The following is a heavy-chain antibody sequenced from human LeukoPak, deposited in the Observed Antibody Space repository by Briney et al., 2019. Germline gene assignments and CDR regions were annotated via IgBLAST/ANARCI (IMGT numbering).Heavy chain of an antibody. Sequence: SETLSLTCTVSGGSISSYYWSWIRQPPGKGLEWIGYIYYSGSTNYNPSLKSRVTISVDTSKNQFSLKLSSVTAADTAVYYCARAGAYYDILTGYYYYYMDVWGKGTTVTISS. D-gene: IGHD3-9*01. J-gene: IGHJ6*03. CDR3: ARAGAYYDILTGYYYYYMDV. CDR1: GGSISSYY. CDR2: IYYSGST. V-gene: IGHV4-59*01.